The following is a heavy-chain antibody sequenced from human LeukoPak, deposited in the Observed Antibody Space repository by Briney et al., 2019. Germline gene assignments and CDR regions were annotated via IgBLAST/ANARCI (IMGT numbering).Heavy chain of an antibody. D-gene: IGHD2-21*01. CDR3: ARSWGGRRVRLRFDY. CDR2: INPSGCST. J-gene: IGHJ4*02. Sequence: GASVTVSCKASGYTFTSYYMHWVRQAPGQGLEWMGIINPSGCSTSYAQKFQGRVTMTRDTSTSTVYMELSSLRSEDTAVYYCARSWGGRRVRLRFDYWGQGTLVTVSS. V-gene: IGHV1-46*01. CDR1: GYTFTSYY.